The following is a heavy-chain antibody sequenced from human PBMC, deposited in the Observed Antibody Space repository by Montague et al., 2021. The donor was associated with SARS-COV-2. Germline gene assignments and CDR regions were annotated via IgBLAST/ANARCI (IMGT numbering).Heavy chain of an antibody. Sequence: SETLSLTCTVSGGSISSSSYYWGWIRKPPGKGLEWIGSIYYSGSTHYNRTLKSRVTISVDTSKNQFSLKLSSVTAADTAVYYCARVGRQLRVRLSGMGVWGQGTTVTVSS. J-gene: IGHJ6*02. CDR2: IYYSGST. D-gene: IGHD2-2*01. CDR1: GGSISSSSYY. V-gene: IGHV4-39*07. CDR3: ARVGRQLRVRLSGMGV.